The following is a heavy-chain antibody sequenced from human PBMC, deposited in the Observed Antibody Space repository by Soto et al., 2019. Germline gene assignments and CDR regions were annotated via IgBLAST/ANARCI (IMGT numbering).Heavy chain of an antibody. V-gene: IGHV2-26*01. CDR1: GFSLSNARMS. CDR3: ARIRGWGWLCPNDY. Sequence: QVTLKESGPVLVKPTETLTLTCTVPGFSLSNARMSVSWIRQPQGKALEWLAHISSNDGKSYSPSLKSRLTNSKDSPKSQVILNITNLNPVDRATYDCARIRGWGWLCPNDYSGQGTLVISSS. D-gene: IGHD2-2*01. CDR2: ISSNDGK. J-gene: IGHJ4*02.